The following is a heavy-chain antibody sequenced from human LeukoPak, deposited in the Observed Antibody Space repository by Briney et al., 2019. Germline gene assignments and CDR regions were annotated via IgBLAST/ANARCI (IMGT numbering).Heavy chain of an antibody. D-gene: IGHD6-13*01. J-gene: IGHJ5*02. CDR1: GFTFSSYA. CDR2: ISGSGGST. V-gene: IGHV3-23*01. CDR3: AKGRAAAGSES. Sequence: GGSLRLSCAASGFTFSSYAMSWVRRAPGKGLEWVSGISGSGGSTHYADSVKGRFTISRDNSKNTLYLQMNSLRAEDTAVYYCAKGRAAAGSESWGQGTLVTVSS.